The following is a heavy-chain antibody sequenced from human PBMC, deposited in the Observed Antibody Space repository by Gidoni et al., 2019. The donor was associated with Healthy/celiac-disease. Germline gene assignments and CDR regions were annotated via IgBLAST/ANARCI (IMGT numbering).Heavy chain of an antibody. D-gene: IGHD6-19*01. J-gene: IGHJ5*02. CDR3: ARSIRRQWLSWFDP. CDR1: GDNFTGYY. CDR2: INPNSGGT. V-gene: IGHV1-2*02. Sequence: QVQLGPAGGEGEKTGASGQGSCQTSGDNFTGYYMHWGRQAPGQGLEWMGWINPNSGGTNYAQKFQGRVTMTRDTSISTAYMELSRLRSDDTAVYYCARSIRRQWLSWFDPWGQGTLVTVSS.